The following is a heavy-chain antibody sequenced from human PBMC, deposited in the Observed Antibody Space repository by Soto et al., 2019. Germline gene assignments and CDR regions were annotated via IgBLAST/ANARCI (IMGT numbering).Heavy chain of an antibody. V-gene: IGHV3-33*01. CDR1: GFTFSSYG. CDR2: IWYDGSNK. D-gene: IGHD1-7*01. CDR3: ARDRQSWNYVNWFDP. Sequence: GGSLRLSCAASGFTFSSYGMHWVRQAPGKGLEWVAVIWYDGSNKYYADSVKGRFTISRDNSKNTLYLQMNSLRAEDTAVYYCARDRQSWNYVNWFDPWGQGTLVTVSS. J-gene: IGHJ5*02.